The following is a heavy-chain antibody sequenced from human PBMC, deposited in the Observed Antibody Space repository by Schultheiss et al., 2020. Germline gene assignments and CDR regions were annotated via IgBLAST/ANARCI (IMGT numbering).Heavy chain of an antibody. CDR3: ARDMGDYVWGSYRYGMDV. Sequence: SQTLSLTCAISGDSVSSNSAAWNWIRQSPSRGLEWLGRTYYRSKWYNDYAVSVKSRITINPDTSKNQFSLQLNSVTPEDTAVYYCARDMGDYVWGSYRYGMDVWGQGNTGTVSS. V-gene: IGHV6-1*01. J-gene: IGHJ6*02. D-gene: IGHD3-16*02. CDR2: TYYRSKWYN. CDR1: GDSVSSNSAA.